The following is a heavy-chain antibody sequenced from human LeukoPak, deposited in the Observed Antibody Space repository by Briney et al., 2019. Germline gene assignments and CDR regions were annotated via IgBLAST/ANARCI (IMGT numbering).Heavy chain of an antibody. J-gene: IGHJ4*02. Sequence: GGSLRLSCAASGFTVSSNYMSWVRQAPGKGLEWVSYISSSSSTIYYADSVKGRFTISRDNAKNSLYLQMNSLRDEDTAVYYCARDRHTYRTGMEFDYWGQGTLVTVSS. CDR2: ISSSSSTI. CDR3: ARDRHTYRTGMEFDY. V-gene: IGHV3-48*02. CDR1: GFTVSSNY. D-gene: IGHD1-14*01.